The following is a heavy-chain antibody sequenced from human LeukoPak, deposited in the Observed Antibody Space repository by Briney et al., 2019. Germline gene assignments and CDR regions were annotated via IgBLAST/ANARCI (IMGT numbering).Heavy chain of an antibody. CDR3: ARGEGATDY. J-gene: IGHJ4*02. CDR2: IYSGGST. Sequence: GGALRLSCAASGFTFSCYIMMWVRQAPGKGLEWVSVIYSGGSTYYADSVKGRFTISRDNSKNTLYLQMNSLRAEDTAVYYCARGEGATDYWGQGTLVTVYS. D-gene: IGHD1-26*01. CDR1: GFTFSCYI. V-gene: IGHV3-53*01.